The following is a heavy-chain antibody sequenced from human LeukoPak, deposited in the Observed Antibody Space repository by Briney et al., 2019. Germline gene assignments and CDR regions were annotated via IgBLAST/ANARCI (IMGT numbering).Heavy chain of an antibody. J-gene: IGHJ4*02. D-gene: IGHD4-11*01. CDR2: INTDGRTT. V-gene: IGHV3-74*03. CDR1: GFSISNYY. CDR3: ARDKAYMLDY. Sequence: PGGSLRLSCAASGFSISNYYMHWVRQAPGKGLVWVAHINTDGRTTTYADSVKGRFTVSRDNAKNTLYLEMNRLRAEDTAVYYCARDKAYMLDYWGQGTQVTVSS.